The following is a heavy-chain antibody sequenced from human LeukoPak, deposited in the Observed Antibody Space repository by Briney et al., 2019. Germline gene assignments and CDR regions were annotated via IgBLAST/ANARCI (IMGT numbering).Heavy chain of an antibody. Sequence: GGSLRLSCAASEFTFSSYSMNWVRQAPGKGLEWVSSITSSGYIYYADSVKGRFTISRDNAKNSLYLQMNSLRAEDTAVYYCARDPDYSNPNYWGQGTLVTVSS. CDR3: ARDPDYSNPNY. CDR2: ITSSGYI. J-gene: IGHJ4*02. CDR1: EFTFSSYS. V-gene: IGHV3-21*01. D-gene: IGHD4-11*01.